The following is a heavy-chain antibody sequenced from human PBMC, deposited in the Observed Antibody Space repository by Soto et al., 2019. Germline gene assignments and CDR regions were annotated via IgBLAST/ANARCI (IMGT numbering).Heavy chain of an antibody. Sequence: QITVKESGLTLVKPTETLTLTCTFSGFSLSSIGMGVGWIRQPPGKALEWLALIYWDDDKRYSPSLHSGLTITKDPSKNQVDLTMTNMDPVDTATYYCARLTRGVYDLDRLWEKFDYWGQGALVTVSS. V-gene: IGHV2-5*02. J-gene: IGHJ4*02. CDR1: GFSLSSIGMG. CDR2: IYWDDDK. CDR3: ARLTRGVYDLDRLWEKFDY. D-gene: IGHD5-12*01.